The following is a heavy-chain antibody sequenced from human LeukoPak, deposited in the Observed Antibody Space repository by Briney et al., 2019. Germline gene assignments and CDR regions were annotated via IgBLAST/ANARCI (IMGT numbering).Heavy chain of an antibody. J-gene: IGHJ4*02. V-gene: IGHV1-24*01. CDR2: FDPEDGET. CDR3: ATVLGLVEMATNTSGY. CDR1: GYTLTELS. Sequence: ASVKVSCKVSGYTLTELSMHWVRQAPGKGLEWMGGFDPEDGETIYAQKFQGRVTMTEDTSTDTAYMELSSLRSEDTAVYYCATVLGLVEMATNTSGYWGQGTLVTVSS. D-gene: IGHD5-24*01.